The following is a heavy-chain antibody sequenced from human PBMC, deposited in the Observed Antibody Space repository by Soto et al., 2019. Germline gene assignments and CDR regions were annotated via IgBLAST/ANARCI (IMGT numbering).Heavy chain of an antibody. CDR2: ISGNGEII. Sequence: SLRLSCAASGFTFSDYYIHWVRRAPGKGLEWISYISGNGEIIQYAASARGRFTISRDNAENSVYLEMDSLRAEDTALYYCARDVDADLRTDFDYWGRGTLVTVSS. CDR1: GFTFSDYY. J-gene: IGHJ4*02. V-gene: IGHV3-11*01. CDR3: ARDVDADLRTDFDY.